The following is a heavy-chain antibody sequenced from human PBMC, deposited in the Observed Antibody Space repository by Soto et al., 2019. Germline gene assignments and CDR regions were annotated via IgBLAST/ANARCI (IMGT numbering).Heavy chain of an antibody. J-gene: IGHJ4*02. V-gene: IGHV4-39*01. D-gene: IGHD1-26*01. CDR1: CGSIRSSSFY. Sequence: SGTLSLTCPVSCGSIRSSSFYWGWVRQPPGKGLEWIGSIYYSGSTYYNPSLKSRVTISVDTSKNQFSLKLSSVTAADTAVYYCARRGGVGATTYDYWGQGTLVTVSS. CDR2: IYYSGST. CDR3: ARRGGVGATTYDY.